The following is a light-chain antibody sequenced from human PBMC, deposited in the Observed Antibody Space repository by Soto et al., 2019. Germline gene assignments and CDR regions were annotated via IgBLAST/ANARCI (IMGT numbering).Light chain of an antibody. CDR2: DVS. J-gene: IGLJ2*01. Sequence: QSALTQPASVSGSPGQSITISCTGTSSDVGGYNYVSWYHQHPGKAPKLMIYDVSNRPSGVSNRFSGSKSGNTASLTISGLQAEDEADYYCSSYTSSSTPVVFCGGTKLTVL. V-gene: IGLV2-14*01. CDR1: SSDVGGYNY. CDR3: SSYTSSSTPVV.